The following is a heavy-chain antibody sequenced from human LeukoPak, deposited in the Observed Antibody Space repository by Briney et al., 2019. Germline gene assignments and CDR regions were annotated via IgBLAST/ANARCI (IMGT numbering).Heavy chain of an antibody. Sequence: PSETLSLTCSVSGGSISSTSSYWGWIRRPPGKGLEWIATIHYSGSTNYNPSLESRVSISVDMSQNQFSLKLSSVTAADTAVYYCARHTSGSSLDYWGQGTLVTVSS. CDR2: IHYSGST. CDR1: GGSISSTSSY. D-gene: IGHD6-6*01. J-gene: IGHJ4*02. CDR3: ARHTSGSSLDY. V-gene: IGHV4-39*01.